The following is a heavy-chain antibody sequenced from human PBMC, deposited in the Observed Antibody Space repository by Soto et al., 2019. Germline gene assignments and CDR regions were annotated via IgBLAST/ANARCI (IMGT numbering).Heavy chain of an antibody. CDR1: GFTFSSYA. CDR2: ISGSGGST. CDR3: AKDTVGYYYDSSGYYYFH. D-gene: IGHD3-22*01. J-gene: IGHJ1*01. Sequence: PGGSLRLSCAASGFTFSSYAMSWVRQAPGKGLEWVSAISGSGGSTYYADSVKGRFTISRDNSKNTLYLQMNSLRAEDTAVYYCAKDTVGYYYDSSGYYYFHWGQGTLVTVSS. V-gene: IGHV3-23*01.